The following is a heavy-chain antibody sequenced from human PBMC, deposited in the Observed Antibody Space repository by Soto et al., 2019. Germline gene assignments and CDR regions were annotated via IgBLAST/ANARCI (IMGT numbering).Heavy chain of an antibody. CDR2: IIPIFGTA. V-gene: IGHV1-69*12. CDR1: GGTFSSYA. J-gene: IGHJ5*02. D-gene: IGHD3-22*01. Sequence: QVQLVQSGAEVKKPGSSVKVSCKASGGTFSSYAISWVRQAPGQGLEWMGGIIPIFGTANYAQKFQGRVTITADESTSTAYMELSSLRSEDTAVYYCARVREYYDSRGYYNWFDPWGQGTLVTVSS. CDR3: ARVREYYDSRGYYNWFDP.